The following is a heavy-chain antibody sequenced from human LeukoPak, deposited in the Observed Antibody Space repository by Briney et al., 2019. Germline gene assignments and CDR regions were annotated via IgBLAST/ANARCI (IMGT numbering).Heavy chain of an antibody. CDR3: AKDCRQWPVRTVVDY. CDR1: GFTFSSYA. J-gene: IGHJ4*02. D-gene: IGHD6-19*01. CDR2: ISGSGGST. Sequence: GGSLRLSCAASGFTFSSYAMSSVRQAPGKGLEWVSAISGSGGSTYYADSVKGRFTISRDNSKNTLYLQMNSLRAEDTAVYYCAKDCRQWPVRTVVDYWGQGTLVTVSS. V-gene: IGHV3-23*01.